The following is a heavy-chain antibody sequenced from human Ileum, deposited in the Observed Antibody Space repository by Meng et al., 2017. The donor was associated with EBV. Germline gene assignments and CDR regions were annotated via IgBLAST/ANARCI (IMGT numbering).Heavy chain of an antibody. CDR1: GDSISSDIW. CDR2: VYHRGDT. V-gene: IGHV4-4*02. J-gene: IGHJ4*02. CDR3: GRDQGRELINH. Sequence: QGQLEEWGPGLGKPSGTLSLTCTVLGDSISSDIWWSWVRQPPGKGLEWIGEVYHRGDTNYNPSLKSRVDISVDKSKNQFYLSLFSVTAADTAVYYCGRDQGRELINHWGQGTLVTVSS. D-gene: IGHD1-7*01.